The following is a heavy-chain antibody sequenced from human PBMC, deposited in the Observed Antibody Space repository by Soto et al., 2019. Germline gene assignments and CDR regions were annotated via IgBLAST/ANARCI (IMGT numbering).Heavy chain of an antibody. Sequence: QLQLQESGSGLVTPSQTLSLTCAVSGGYISSGGYSWNWIRQPPGKGPEWIGDIYHSGSTYYNASLKIRVTISVDRSKNQFSLKLSSVTAADTAVYYCGRGDYANAFDIWGQGTMVTVSS. CDR1: GGYISSGGYS. J-gene: IGHJ3*02. CDR2: IYHSGST. D-gene: IGHD4-17*01. V-gene: IGHV4-30-2*01. CDR3: GRGDYANAFDI.